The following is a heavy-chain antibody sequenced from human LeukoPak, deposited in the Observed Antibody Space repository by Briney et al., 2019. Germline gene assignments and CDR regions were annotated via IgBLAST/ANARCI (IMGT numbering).Heavy chain of an antibody. V-gene: IGHV4-34*01. CDR3: ARAIGLRWPFDY. Sequence: SETLSLTCAVYGGSFSGYYWSWIRQPPGKGLEWIGEINHSGSTNYNPSLKSRVTISVDTSKNQFSLKLGSVTAADTTVYYCARAIGLRWPFDYWGQGTLVTVSS. CDR1: GGSFSGYY. J-gene: IGHJ4*02. CDR2: INHSGST. D-gene: IGHD4-17*01.